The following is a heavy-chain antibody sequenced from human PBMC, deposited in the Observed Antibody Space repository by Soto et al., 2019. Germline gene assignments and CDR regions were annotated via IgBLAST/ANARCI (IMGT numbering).Heavy chain of an antibody. CDR2: ITYDGSYS. CDR3: AKARGRSNWVNYYGLDV. D-gene: IGHD1-1*01. J-gene: IGHJ6*02. Sequence: QEQLVVSGGGVVQSGRSLRLSCVGSGFVFRHFGMHWVRQAPGKGLEWVALITYDGSYSHYADVVKGRFTIARDDDKATVSLQMDNLTPEDTALYYCAKARGRSNWVNYYGLDVWGQGTTVTVSS. V-gene: IGHV3-30*18. CDR1: GFVFRHFG.